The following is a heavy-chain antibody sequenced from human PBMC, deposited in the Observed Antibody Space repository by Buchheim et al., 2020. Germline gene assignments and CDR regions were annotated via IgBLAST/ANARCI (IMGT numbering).Heavy chain of an antibody. Sequence: EVQLVESGGGLVQPGGSLRLSCAASGFTFSDYWMTWVRQAPGKGLEWVANINRDGSEKNYVDSVKGRFTISRDNAKISLNLQINSLRAEDTAVYYCAREGREQPIDYWGQGTL. CDR1: GFTFSDYW. CDR2: INRDGSEK. CDR3: AREGREQPIDY. V-gene: IGHV3-7*01. D-gene: IGHD1-26*01. J-gene: IGHJ4*02.